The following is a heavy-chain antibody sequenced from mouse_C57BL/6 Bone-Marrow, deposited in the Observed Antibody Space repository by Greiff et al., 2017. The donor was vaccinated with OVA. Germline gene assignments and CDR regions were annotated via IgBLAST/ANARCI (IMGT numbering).Heavy chain of an antibody. V-gene: IGHV1-64*01. J-gene: IGHJ2*01. D-gene: IGHD3-2*02. CDR3: ARPYGTAQATNFDY. CDR2: IHPNSGST. CDR1: GYTFTSYW. Sequence: QVQLQQPGAELVKPGASVKLSCKASGYTFTSYWMHWVKQRPGQGLEWIGMIHPNSGSTNYNEKFKSKATLTVDKSSSTAYMQRSSLTSEDSAVYYCARPYGTAQATNFDYWGQGTTLTVSS.